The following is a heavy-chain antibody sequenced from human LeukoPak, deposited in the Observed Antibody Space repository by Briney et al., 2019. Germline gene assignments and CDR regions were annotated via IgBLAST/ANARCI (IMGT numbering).Heavy chain of an antibody. J-gene: IGHJ4*02. CDR1: GGSISSYY. CDR3: ASFLCGGDCYVDY. CDR2: IYYSGST. D-gene: IGHD2-21*02. V-gene: IGHV4-59*01. Sequence: SETLSPTCTVSGGSISSYYWSWIRQPPGKGLEWIGYIYYSGSTNYSPSLKSRVTISVDTSKNQFSLKLSSVTAADTAVYYCASFLCGGDCYVDYWGQGTLVTVSS.